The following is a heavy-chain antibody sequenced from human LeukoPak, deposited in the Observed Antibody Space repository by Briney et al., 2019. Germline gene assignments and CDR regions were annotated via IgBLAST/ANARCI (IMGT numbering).Heavy chain of an antibody. CDR1: GYSISSDNY. CDR2: LYHSGST. D-gene: IGHD3-22*01. CDR3: ARAPRDSSSSNYMRRFDY. J-gene: IGHJ4*02. Sequence: PPVTLSLTCAVSGYSISSDNYWVWIRQPPGQGLEWTGGLYHSGSTYYNPSLKSRVTMSVDTSKNQFSLKLSSVTAADAAVYYCARAPRDSSSSNYMRRFDYWGQGTLFTVSS. V-gene: IGHV4-38-2*01.